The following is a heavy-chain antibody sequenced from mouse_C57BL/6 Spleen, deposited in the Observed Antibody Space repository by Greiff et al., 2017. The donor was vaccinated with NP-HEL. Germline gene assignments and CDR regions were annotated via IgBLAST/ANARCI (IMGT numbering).Heavy chain of an antibody. V-gene: IGHV1-82*01. D-gene: IGHD2-3*01. CDR2: IYPGDGDT. CDR1: GYAFSSSW. CDR3: ARDDGDFDY. Sequence: VQLQQSGPELVKPGAPVMISCKASGYAFSSSWMNGVKQRLGRGLAGMGGIYPGDGDTNYNGKFKGKATLTADKSSSTAYMQLSSLTSEDSAVYFCARDDGDFDYWGQGTTLTVSS. J-gene: IGHJ2*01.